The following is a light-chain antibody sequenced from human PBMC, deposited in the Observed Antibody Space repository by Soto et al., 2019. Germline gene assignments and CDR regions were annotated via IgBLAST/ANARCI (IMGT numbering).Light chain of an antibody. J-gene: IGKJ1*01. V-gene: IGKV1-39*01. CDR3: QQSYSTPGT. Sequence: IQMTQSLSSLSASVGHRFTITCRASQSITYYLNWYQQKTGKAPKILIYAASTLQSGVPSRFSGSGFGTDFNLAISSLQTEDFATYYCQQSYSTPGTFGQGTKVDIK. CDR2: AAS. CDR1: QSITYY.